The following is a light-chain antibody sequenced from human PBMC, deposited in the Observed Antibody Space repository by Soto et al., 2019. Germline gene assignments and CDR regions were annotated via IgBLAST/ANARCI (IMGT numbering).Light chain of an antibody. J-gene: IGLJ1*01. CDR3: QSYDDSLSVHYV. CDR2: GNT. Sequence: QSVLTQPPSVSGTPGQRVTISCTGSSSNIGSTYDVQWYQQLPGTAPTLLIHGNTNRPSGVPDRLSGSKSGTSASLAITGVQPDDEADYYCQSYDDSLSVHYVFGTGTKLTVL. V-gene: IGLV1-40*01. CDR1: SSNIGSTYD.